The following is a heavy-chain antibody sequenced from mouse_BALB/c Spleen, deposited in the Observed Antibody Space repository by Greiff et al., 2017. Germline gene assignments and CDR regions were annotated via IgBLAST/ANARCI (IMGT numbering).Heavy chain of an antibody. D-gene: IGHD1-1*01. CDR3: ARPFYGSSLYYFDY. V-gene: IGHV1-7*01. CDR2: INPSTGYT. J-gene: IGHJ2*01. CDR1: GYTFTSYW. Sequence: VKLMESGAELAKPGASVKMSCKASGYTFTSYWMHWVKQRPGQGLEWIGYINPSTGYTEYNQKFKDKATLTADKSSSTAYMQLSSLTSEDSAVYYCARPFYGSSLYYFDYWGQGTTLTVSS.